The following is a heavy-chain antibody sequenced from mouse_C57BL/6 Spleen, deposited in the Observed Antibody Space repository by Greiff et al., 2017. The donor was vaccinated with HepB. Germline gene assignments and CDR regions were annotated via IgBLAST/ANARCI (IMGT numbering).Heavy chain of an antibody. CDR3: ARLGLDYFDY. J-gene: IGHJ2*01. CDR1: GYTFTDYY. D-gene: IGHD4-1*01. CDR2: IYPGSGNT. V-gene: IGHV1-76*01. Sequence: QVQLKQSGAELVRPGASVKLSCKASGYTFTDYYINWVKQRPGQGLEWIARIYPGSGNTYYNEKFKGKATLTAEKSSSTAYMQLSSLTSEDSAVYFCARLGLDYFDYWGQGTTLTVSS.